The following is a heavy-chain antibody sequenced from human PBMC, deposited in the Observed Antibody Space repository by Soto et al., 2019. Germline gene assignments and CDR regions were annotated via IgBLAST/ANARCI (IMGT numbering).Heavy chain of an antibody. Sequence: ASVKVSCKASGYTFTSYGISWVRQAPGQGLEWMGWISAYNGNTNYARKLQGRVTMTTDTSTSTAYMELRSLRSDDTAVYYCARDRLAYCGGDCYSIDYWGQGPLVTVSS. J-gene: IGHJ4*02. V-gene: IGHV1-18*01. D-gene: IGHD2-21*01. CDR3: ARDRLAYCGGDCYSIDY. CDR1: GYTFTSYG. CDR2: ISAYNGNT.